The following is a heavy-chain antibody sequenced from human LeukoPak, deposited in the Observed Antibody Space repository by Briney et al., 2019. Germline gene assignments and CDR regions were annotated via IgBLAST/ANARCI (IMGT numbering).Heavy chain of an antibody. CDR2: INHSGST. Sequence: SETLSLTCGVYGGSFSDYYWSWIRQPPGKGLEWIGEINHSGSTNYNPSLKSRVTISVDTSKNQFSLKVNSVTAADTAVYSCARRGYTYGWGWFDPWGQGTLVTVSS. V-gene: IGHV4-34*01. J-gene: IGHJ5*02. CDR1: GGSFSDYY. D-gene: IGHD5-18*01. CDR3: ARRGYTYGWGWFDP.